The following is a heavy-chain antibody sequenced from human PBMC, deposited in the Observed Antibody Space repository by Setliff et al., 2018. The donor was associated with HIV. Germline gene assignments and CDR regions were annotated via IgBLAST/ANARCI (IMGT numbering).Heavy chain of an antibody. D-gene: IGHD1-1*01. Sequence: GESLKISCKGSGYSFTSYWIGWVRQMPRKGLEWMGIIYPGDSDTRYSPSFQGQVTVSADKSINTAYLQWSSLQASDTAMYYCARRDSANWYVDYWGQGTLVTVSS. V-gene: IGHV5-51*01. CDR1: GYSFTSYW. J-gene: IGHJ4*02. CDR3: ARRDSANWYVDY. CDR2: IYPGDSDT.